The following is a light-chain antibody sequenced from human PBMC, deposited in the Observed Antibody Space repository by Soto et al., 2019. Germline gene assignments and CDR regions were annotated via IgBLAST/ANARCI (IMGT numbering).Light chain of an antibody. Sequence: DIVLTQSPATLSVSPGERVTLSCMASQSVDINLAWYRQKTGQAPRLLIYGASTRATDMPGTFSGSGSGTEFTLTISSLQSEDFAVYYGQQYKNWPRTFGQGTKVDIK. CDR1: QSVDIN. CDR3: QQYKNWPRT. V-gene: IGKV3-15*01. CDR2: GAS. J-gene: IGKJ1*01.